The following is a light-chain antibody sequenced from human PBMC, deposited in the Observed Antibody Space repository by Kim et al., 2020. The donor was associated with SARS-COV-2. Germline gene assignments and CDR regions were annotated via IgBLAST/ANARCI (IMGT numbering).Light chain of an antibody. CDR3: QQSNITPLT. CDR2: GAT. CDR1: ETIRTY. Sequence: AAVGDRVTISCRASETIRTYLNWDQQKPGQAPKLLIYGATTLQSGVPSRFSGSGSGTDFTLTISTLQPEDFATYFCQQSNITPLTFGGGTKVDIK. J-gene: IGKJ4*01. V-gene: IGKV1-39*01.